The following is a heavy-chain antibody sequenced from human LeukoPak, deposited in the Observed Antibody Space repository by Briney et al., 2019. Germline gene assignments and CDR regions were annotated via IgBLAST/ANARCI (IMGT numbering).Heavy chain of an antibody. Sequence: GGSLGLSCAAPGFTLSSCSMNWDRQAPGKGLEWVSYISSSSSTIYYADSVKGRFTVSRDNAKNSLYLQMNSLRAEDTAVYFCARNMTTRAFDIWGQGTMVTVSS. CDR3: ARNMTTRAFDI. D-gene: IGHD4-17*01. CDR1: GFTLSSCS. J-gene: IGHJ3*02. CDR2: ISSSSSTI. V-gene: IGHV3-48*01.